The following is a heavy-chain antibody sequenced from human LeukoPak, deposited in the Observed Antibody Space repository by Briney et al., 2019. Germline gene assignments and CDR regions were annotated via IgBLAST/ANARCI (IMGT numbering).Heavy chain of an antibody. Sequence: SETLSLTCTVSGGSISSSSYYWGWIRQPPGKGLEWIGSIYYSGSTYYNPSLKSRVTISVDTSKNQFSLKLSSVTAADTAVYYCARGPYGSGSYYNARYYYGMDVWGQGTTVTVSS. D-gene: IGHD3-10*01. V-gene: IGHV4-39*01. CDR3: ARGPYGSGSYYNARYYYGMDV. CDR2: IYYSGST. J-gene: IGHJ6*02. CDR1: GGSISSSSYY.